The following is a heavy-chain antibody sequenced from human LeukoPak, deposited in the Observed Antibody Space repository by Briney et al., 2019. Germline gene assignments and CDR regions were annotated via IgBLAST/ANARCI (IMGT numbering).Heavy chain of an antibody. J-gene: IGHJ6*03. CDR3: ARLENYYFYMDV. CDR1: GGSISGSHW. Sequence: SETLSLTCTVSGGSISGSHWWSWVRQPPGMGLEWIGDINDSGNTNYKSSLKSRVTISVDKSKNQFSLRLSSVSAADTAVYYCARLENYYFYMDVWGKGTTVTVSS. D-gene: IGHD1-1*01. CDR2: INDSGNT. V-gene: IGHV4-4*02.